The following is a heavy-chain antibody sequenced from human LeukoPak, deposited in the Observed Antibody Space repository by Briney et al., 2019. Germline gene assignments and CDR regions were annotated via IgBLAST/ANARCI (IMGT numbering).Heavy chain of an antibody. Sequence: SETLSLTCTVSGGSIIGYYLSWIRQPPGKGVEWIGSIYYSGSTNYNPSLKSRVTISVETSKNQFSLRLSSVTAADTAVYYCARYANSPYYYAMDVWGQGTTVTVSS. CDR2: IYYSGST. V-gene: IGHV4-59*12. D-gene: IGHD4/OR15-4a*01. CDR1: GGSIIGYY. J-gene: IGHJ6*02. CDR3: ARYANSPYYYAMDV.